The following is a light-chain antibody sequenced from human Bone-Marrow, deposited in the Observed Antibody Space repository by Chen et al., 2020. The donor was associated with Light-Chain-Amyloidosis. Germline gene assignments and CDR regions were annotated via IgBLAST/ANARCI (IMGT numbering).Light chain of an antibody. CDR1: SSDVGGDNH. V-gene: IGLV2-14*01. CDR3: SSYTITNTLV. Sequence: QSALTQPASVSGSPGQSITISCTGTSSDVGGDNHVSWYPQHPDKAPNLMIYEVTNRPSWVPVRFSGSKSDNTASLTISGLQTEDEADYFCSSYTITNTLVFGSGTRVTVL. CDR2: EVT. J-gene: IGLJ1*01.